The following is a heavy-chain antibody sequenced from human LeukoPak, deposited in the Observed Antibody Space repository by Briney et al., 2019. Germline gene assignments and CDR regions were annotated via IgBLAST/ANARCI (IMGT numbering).Heavy chain of an antibody. Sequence: SETLSLTCTVSGYSISSGSYYWSWLRQPAGTGLEWLGRIYTSGSTNYNPSLKSRVTISVDTSKNQFSLKLSSVTAADTAVYYCARNPYYYDSSGLIDYWGQGTLVTVSS. D-gene: IGHD3-22*01. CDR2: IYTSGST. V-gene: IGHV4-61*02. CDR3: ARNPYYYDSSGLIDY. J-gene: IGHJ4*02. CDR1: GYSISSGSYY.